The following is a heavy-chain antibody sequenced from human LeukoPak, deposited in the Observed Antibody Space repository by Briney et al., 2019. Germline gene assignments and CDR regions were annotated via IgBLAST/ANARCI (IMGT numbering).Heavy chain of an antibody. Sequence: ASVKVSCKASGYTFTSYGISWVRQAPGQGLEWMGWISAYNGNTNYAQKLQGRVTMTTDTSTSTAYMELRSLRSDDTAVYYCATRAGYCSSPSCQFAWGQGTLVTVSS. CDR1: GYTFTSYG. J-gene: IGHJ4*02. D-gene: IGHD2-2*01. V-gene: IGHV1-18*01. CDR2: ISAYNGNT. CDR3: ATRAGYCSSPSCQFA.